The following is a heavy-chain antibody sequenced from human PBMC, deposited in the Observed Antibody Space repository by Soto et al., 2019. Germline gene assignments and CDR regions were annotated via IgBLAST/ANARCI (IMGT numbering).Heavy chain of an antibody. D-gene: IGHD6-13*01. J-gene: IGHJ6*02. CDR3: ARERTSAAEKYYYYYGLDV. V-gene: IGHV1-69*01. CDR2: IIPIFGKA. Sequence: QVQLVQSGAEVKKPGSSVKVSCKASGGTFSSYAISWVRQAPGQGLEWMGGIIPIFGKANYAQKFQGRVTITADESPSTAYMEMSSLKSEDTALYYCARERTSAAEKYYYYYGLDVWGQGTTVTVSS. CDR1: GGTFSSYA.